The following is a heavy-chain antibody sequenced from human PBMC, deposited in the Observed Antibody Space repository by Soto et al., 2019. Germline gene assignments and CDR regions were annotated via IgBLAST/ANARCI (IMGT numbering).Heavy chain of an antibody. V-gene: IGHV4-59*01. CDR2: IYYSGST. CDR3: ARARLSGYDDSGFDY. J-gene: IGHJ4*02. D-gene: IGHD6-25*01. CDR1: GGSISSYY. Sequence: PSETLSLTCTVSGGSISSYYWSWFRQPPGKGLEWVGYIYYSGSTNYNPSLKSRVTISVDTSKNQFSLKLSSVTAADTAVYYCARARLSGYDDSGFDYWGQGTLVTVSS.